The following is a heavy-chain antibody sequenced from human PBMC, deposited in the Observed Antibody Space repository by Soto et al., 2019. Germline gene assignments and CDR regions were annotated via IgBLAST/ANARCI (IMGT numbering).Heavy chain of an antibody. J-gene: IGHJ4*02. Sequence: QVQLVQSGPEVKKPGTSVKVSCKASEFTFTTATVQLVRQARGQSLEWIGWIVVGSGHTNYAEKFQDRVTITRDVSTETAYMELTNLRSEDTAAYYCATDGGCGGDCPRDHWGQGTLVTVSS. CDR1: EFTFTTAT. D-gene: IGHD2-21*02. CDR3: ATDGGCGGDCPRDH. CDR2: IVVGSGHT. V-gene: IGHV1-58*01.